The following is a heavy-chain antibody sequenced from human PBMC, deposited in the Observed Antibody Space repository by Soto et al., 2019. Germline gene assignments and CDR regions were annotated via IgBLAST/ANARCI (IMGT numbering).Heavy chain of an antibody. D-gene: IGHD3-10*01. CDR2: LVPVFGTA. Sequence: QVQLVQSGAEVKKPESSVKVSCKASGGTFSSLAISWVRQAPGQGLEWMGGLVPVFGTANYAQKFQDRVTITADKSTSTSYMELSSLRSEDTAVYYCARSPGVFDYWGQGTLVTVSS. V-gene: IGHV1-69*06. CDR3: ARSPGVFDY. CDR1: GGTFSSLA. J-gene: IGHJ4*02.